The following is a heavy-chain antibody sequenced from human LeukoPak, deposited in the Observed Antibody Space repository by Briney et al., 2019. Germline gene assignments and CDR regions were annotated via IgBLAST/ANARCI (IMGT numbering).Heavy chain of an antibody. CDR1: GGSFSGYY. J-gene: IGHJ4*02. V-gene: IGHV4-34*01. D-gene: IGHD3-22*01. CDR3: ARVSGYYYDSSGYSEQGYFDY. Sequence: SETLSLTCAVYGGSFSGYYWSWIRQPPGKGLEWIGEINHSGSTNYNPSLKSRVTISVDTSKNQFSLKLSSVTAADTAVYYCARVSGYYYDSSGYSEQGYFDYWGQGTLVTVSS. CDR2: INHSGST.